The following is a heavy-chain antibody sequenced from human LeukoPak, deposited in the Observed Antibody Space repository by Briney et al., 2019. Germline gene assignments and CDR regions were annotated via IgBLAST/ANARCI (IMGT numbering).Heavy chain of an antibody. V-gene: IGHV3-7*01. Sequence: QAGGSLRLSCAASGFTFSSYWMSWVRQAPGKGLEWVANIKQDGSEKYYVDSVKGRFTISRDNAKNSLYLQMNSLRAEDTAVYYCARTMIVVDHLAAFDIWGQGTMVTVSS. CDR2: IKQDGSEK. D-gene: IGHD3-22*01. CDR1: GFTFSSYW. CDR3: ARTMIVVDHLAAFDI. J-gene: IGHJ3*02.